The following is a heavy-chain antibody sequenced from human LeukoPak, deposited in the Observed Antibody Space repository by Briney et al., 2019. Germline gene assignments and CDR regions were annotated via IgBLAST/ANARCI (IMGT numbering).Heavy chain of an antibody. V-gene: IGHV3-33*08. CDR2: IWYDGSNK. CDR3: ARDSTYYGSGSQPDY. D-gene: IGHD3-10*01. J-gene: IGHJ4*02. CDR1: GFTFSTYA. Sequence: PGGSLRLSCSASGFTFSTYAMSWVRQAPGKGLEWVAVIWYDGSNKYYADSVKGRFTISRDNSKNTLYLQMNSLRAEDTAVYYCARDSTYYGSGSQPDYWGQGTLVTVSS.